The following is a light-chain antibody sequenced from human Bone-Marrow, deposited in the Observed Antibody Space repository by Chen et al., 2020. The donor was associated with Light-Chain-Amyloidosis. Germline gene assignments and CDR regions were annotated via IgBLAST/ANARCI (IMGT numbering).Light chain of an antibody. V-gene: IGLV2-14*03. CDR1: SSDVGGYIY. J-gene: IGLJ3*02. Sequence: QSALTQPASVSGSPGQSITISCTGTSSDVGGYIYVSWYQQHPGKAPKLMIYDVSNRPSGVSTRFSGSKSGNTASLTISGLQAEDEADYYCSSYTTSSTRVFGGGTKVTV. CDR2: DVS. CDR3: SSYTTSSTRV.